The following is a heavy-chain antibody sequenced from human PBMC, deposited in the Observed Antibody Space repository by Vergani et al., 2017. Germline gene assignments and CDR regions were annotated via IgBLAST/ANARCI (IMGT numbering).Heavy chain of an antibody. CDR2: INHSGST. CDR1: GGSFSGYY. D-gene: IGHD6-19*01. CDR3: AGGEIAVAV. V-gene: IGHV4-34*01. Sequence: QVQLQQWGAGLLKPSETLSLTCAVYGGSFSGYYWGWLRQPPGKGLEWIGEINHSGSTNYNPSLKRRVTISVDTSKNQFSLKLSSVTAADTAVYYCAGGEIAVAVGGQGTLVTISS. J-gene: IGHJ4*02.